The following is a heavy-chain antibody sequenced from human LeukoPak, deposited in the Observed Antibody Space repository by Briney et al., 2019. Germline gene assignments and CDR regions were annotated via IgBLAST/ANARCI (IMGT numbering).Heavy chain of an antibody. CDR1: GYTFTGYY. CDR3: AREGRNGYNEGYFDY. CDR2: INPNSGGT. V-gene: IGHV1-2*02. D-gene: IGHD5-24*01. J-gene: IGHJ4*02. Sequence: SVKVSCKASGYTFTGYYMHWVRQAPGQGLDWMGWINPNSGGTKYAQNFQGRVTLTTDTSINTAYMELSSLRSDDTAVYYCAREGRNGYNEGYFDYWGQGTLVTVSS.